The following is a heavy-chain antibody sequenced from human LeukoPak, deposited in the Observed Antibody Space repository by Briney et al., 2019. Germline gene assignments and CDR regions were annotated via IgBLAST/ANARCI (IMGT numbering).Heavy chain of an antibody. CDR3: ARLGYYGSGSLVDYFDY. CDR1: GYFISSGYY. V-gene: IGHV4-38-2*02. Sequence: SETLSLTCTVSGYFISSGYYWGWIRQPPGKGLEWIGSIYYSGSTYYNPSLKSRVTISVDTSKNQFSLKLSSVTAADTAVYYCARLGYYGSGSLVDYFDYWGQGTLVTVSS. D-gene: IGHD3-10*01. J-gene: IGHJ4*02. CDR2: IYYSGST.